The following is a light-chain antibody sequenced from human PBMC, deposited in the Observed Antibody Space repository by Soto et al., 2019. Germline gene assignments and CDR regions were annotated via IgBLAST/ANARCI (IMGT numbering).Light chain of an antibody. CDR3: HQYNSYSPWT. CDR2: KAS. V-gene: IGKV1-5*03. J-gene: IGKJ1*01. CDR1: QSISSW. Sequence: DIQMTQSPSTLSASVGDRVTITCRASQSISSWLAWYQQKPEKAPNLLIYKASNLQSGVPSRFSGRGFGTEFTLTIISLQPDDFATYYCHQYNSYSPWTFGQGTKVEIK.